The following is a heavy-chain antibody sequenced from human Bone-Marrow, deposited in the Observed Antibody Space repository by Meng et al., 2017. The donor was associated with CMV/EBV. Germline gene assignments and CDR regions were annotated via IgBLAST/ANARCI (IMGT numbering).Heavy chain of an antibody. V-gene: IGHV4-34*01. CDR1: GGSFSGYY. CDR3: ARLGEYYDFWSGFTFDY. D-gene: IGHD3-3*01. J-gene: IGHJ4*02. Sequence: YGGSFSGYYWSWIRQPAGKGLEWIGEINHSGSTNDNPSLKSRVTISVDTSKNQFSLKLSSVTAADTAVYYCARLGEYYDFWSGFTFDYWGQGTLVTVSS. CDR2: INHSGST.